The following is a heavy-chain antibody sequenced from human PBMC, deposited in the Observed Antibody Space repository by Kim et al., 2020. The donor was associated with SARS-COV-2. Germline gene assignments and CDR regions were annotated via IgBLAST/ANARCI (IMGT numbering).Heavy chain of an antibody. Sequence: SETLSLTCTVSGGSISSSSYYWGWIRQPPGKGLEWIGSIYYSGSTYYNPSLKSRVTISVDTSKNQFSLKLSSVTAAATAVYYCARHKSDYYDKGWFDPWGQGTLVTVSS. J-gene: IGHJ5*02. V-gene: IGHV4-39*01. CDR1: GGSISSSSYY. CDR2: IYYSGST. CDR3: ARHKSDYYDKGWFDP. D-gene: IGHD3-22*01.